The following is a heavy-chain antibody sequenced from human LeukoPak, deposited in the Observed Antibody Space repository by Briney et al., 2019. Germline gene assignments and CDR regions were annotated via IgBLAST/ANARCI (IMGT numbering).Heavy chain of an antibody. CDR3: ARDHGDLTPGGEGYFDL. D-gene: IGHD4-17*01. V-gene: IGHV3-30*04. J-gene: IGHJ2*01. CDR1: GFTFSSYA. CDR2: ISYDGSNK. Sequence: GGSLRLSCAASGFTFSSYAMHWVRQAPGKGLEWVAVISYDGSNKYYADSVKGRFTISRDNAKNSLYLQMNSLRAEDTAVYYCARDHGDLTPGGEGYFDLWGRGTLVTVAS.